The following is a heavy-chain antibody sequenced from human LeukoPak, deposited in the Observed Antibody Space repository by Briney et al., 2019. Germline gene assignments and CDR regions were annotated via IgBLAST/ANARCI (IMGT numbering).Heavy chain of an antibody. CDR2: IIPIFGTA. J-gene: IGHJ4*02. D-gene: IGHD3-3*01. CDR3: AKSQVGRFLEWLLFYR. CDR1: GGTFISYA. V-gene: IGHV1-69*13. Sequence: GASVKVSCKASGGTFISYAISWVRQAPGQGLEWMGGIIPIFGTANYAQKFQGRVTITADESTSTAYMELSSLRAEDTAVYYCAKSQVGRFLEWLLFYRWGQGTLVTVSS.